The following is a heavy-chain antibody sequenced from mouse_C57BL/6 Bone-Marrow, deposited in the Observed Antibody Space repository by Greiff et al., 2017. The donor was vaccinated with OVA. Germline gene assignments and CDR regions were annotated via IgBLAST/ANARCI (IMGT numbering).Heavy chain of an antibody. Sequence: QVQLQQPGAELVRPGSSVKLSCKASGYTFTSYWMDWVKQRPGQGLEWIGNIYPSDSETHYNQKFKDKATLTVDKSSSTAYMQLSSLTSEDSAVYYCARGGPYYGYDGNFDDWGQGTTLTVAS. V-gene: IGHV1-61*01. J-gene: IGHJ2*01. D-gene: IGHD2-9*01. CDR1: GYTFTSYW. CDR3: ARGGPYYGYDGNFDD. CDR2: IYPSDSET.